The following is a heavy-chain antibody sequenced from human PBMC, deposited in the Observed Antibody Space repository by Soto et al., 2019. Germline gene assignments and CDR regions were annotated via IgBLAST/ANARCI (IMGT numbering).Heavy chain of an antibody. V-gene: IGHV1-69*13. CDR2: IIPILGSA. CDR1: GDTFSNYA. Sequence: GASVKVSCKASGDTFSNYAICWVRQAPGQGLEWIGGIIPILGSANYAQKFQGRVTISADGSTNTANLELSSLRSEDTAVYYCARFKVGTTTDYYYGMDVRGKGTTVTVSS. J-gene: IGHJ6*04. CDR3: ARFKVGTTTDYYYGMDV. D-gene: IGHD1-26*01.